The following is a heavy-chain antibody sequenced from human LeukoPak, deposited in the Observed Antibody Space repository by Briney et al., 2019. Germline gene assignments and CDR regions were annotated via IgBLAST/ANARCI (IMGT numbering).Heavy chain of an antibody. V-gene: IGHV1-18*01. CDR3: ARTADYSNYDDYFDY. CDR1: GYTFTSYG. D-gene: IGHD4-11*01. J-gene: IGHJ4*02. CDR2: ISAYNGNT. Sequence: ASVKVSCKASGYTFTSYGISWVRQAPGQGLEWMGWISAYNGNTNYAQRLQGRVTMTTGTSTSTAYMELRSLRSDDTAVYYCARTADYSNYDDYFDYWGQGTLVTVSS.